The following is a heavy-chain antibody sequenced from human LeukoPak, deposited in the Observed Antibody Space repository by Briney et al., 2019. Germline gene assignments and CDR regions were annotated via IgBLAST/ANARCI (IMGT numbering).Heavy chain of an antibody. Sequence: SETLSLTCTVSGGSFSSGSYCWSWLRQPPGKGLEWIGYIYYSGSTNYNPSLKSRVTISVDTSKNQFSLKLSSVTAADTAVYYCARRVAGDFDYWGQGTLVTVSS. V-gene: IGHV4-61*01. CDR3: ARRVAGDFDY. J-gene: IGHJ4*02. D-gene: IGHD6-19*01. CDR1: GGSFSSGSYC. CDR2: IYYSGST.